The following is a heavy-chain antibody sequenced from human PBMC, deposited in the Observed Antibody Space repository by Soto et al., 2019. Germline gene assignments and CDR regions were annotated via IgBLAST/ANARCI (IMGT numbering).Heavy chain of an antibody. CDR2: IYYSGST. CDR1: GGSISSGDYY. CDR3: ARDGDNGGNSWFDP. J-gene: IGHJ5*02. V-gene: IGHV4-30-4*01. Sequence: SETLSLTCTVSGGSISSGDYYWSWIRQPPGKGLEWIGYIYYSGSTYYNPSLKSRVTISVDTSRSQFSLKLSSVTAADTAVYYCARDGDNGGNSWFDPWGQGTLVTVSS. D-gene: IGHD2-21*02.